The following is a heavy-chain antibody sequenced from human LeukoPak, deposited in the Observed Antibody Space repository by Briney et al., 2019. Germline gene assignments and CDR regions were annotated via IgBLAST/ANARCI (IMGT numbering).Heavy chain of an antibody. V-gene: IGHV1-2*02. J-gene: IGHJ4*02. CDR3: ARDFAWGINWNFDYFDY. CDR1: GYTFTGYY. D-gene: IGHD1-7*01. Sequence: ASVKVSCKASGYTFTGYYMHWVRQAPGQGLEWMGWINPNSGGTNYAQKLQGRVTMTTDTSTSTAYMELRSLRSDDTAVYYCARDFAWGINWNFDYFDYWGQGTLVTVSS. CDR2: INPNSGGT.